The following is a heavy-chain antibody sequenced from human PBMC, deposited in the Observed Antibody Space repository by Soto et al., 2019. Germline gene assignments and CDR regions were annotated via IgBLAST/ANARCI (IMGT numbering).Heavy chain of an antibody. Sequence: GGSLRLSCAASGFTFSDSTMHWVRQASGKGLEWVGRIRSKANTYATAYAASVKGRFTISRDDSKNTAYLQMNSLKTEDTAVYYCTSFMVGATPYWGQGTLVTVSS. V-gene: IGHV3-73*01. D-gene: IGHD1-26*01. CDR3: TSFMVGATPY. CDR1: GFTFSDST. CDR2: IRSKANTYAT. J-gene: IGHJ4*02.